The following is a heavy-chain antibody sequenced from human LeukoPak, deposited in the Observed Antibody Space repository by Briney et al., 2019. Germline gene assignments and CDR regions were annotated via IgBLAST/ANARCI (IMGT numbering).Heavy chain of an antibody. CDR1: GYTFTSYA. Sequence: RASVQVSCKASGYTFTSYAMHWVRQAPGQRLEWMGWINAGNGNTKYSQKFQGRVTITRDTSASTAYMELSSLRSEDTAVYYCARDVGRGSGNFDYWGQGTLVTVSS. CDR3: ARDVGRGSGNFDY. D-gene: IGHD6-19*01. CDR2: INAGNGNT. V-gene: IGHV1-3*01. J-gene: IGHJ4*02.